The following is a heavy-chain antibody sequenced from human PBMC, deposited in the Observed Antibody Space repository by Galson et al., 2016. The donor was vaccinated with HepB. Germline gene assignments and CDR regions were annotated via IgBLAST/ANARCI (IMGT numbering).Heavy chain of an antibody. Sequence: SETLSLTCNVSGGSISPSRHYWAWIRQAPGKGLEWIGTVYSSGGTSYNPSLTSRVTMFVDTAKNQISLRLSSVTATDTAVYYRARQTASWYGFDPWGPGTQVTVPS. CDR3: ARQTASWYGFDP. D-gene: IGHD2-15*01. V-gene: IGHV4-39*01. J-gene: IGHJ5*02. CDR1: GGSISPSRHY. CDR2: VYSSGGT.